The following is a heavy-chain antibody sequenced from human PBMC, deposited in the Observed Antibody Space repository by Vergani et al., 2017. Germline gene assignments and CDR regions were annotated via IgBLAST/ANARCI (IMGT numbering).Heavy chain of an antibody. V-gene: IGHV3-23*04. CDR3: AKAHAGYCSGGSCYSDWYFDL. CDR1: GFTFSSYA. Sequence: VQLVESGGGLVKPGGSLRLSCAASGFTFSSYAMSWVRQAPGKGLEWVSAISGSGGSTYYADSVKGRFTISRDNSKNTLYLQMNSLRAEDTAVYYCAKAHAGYCSGGSCYSDWYFDLWGRGTLVTVSS. CDR2: ISGSGGST. J-gene: IGHJ2*01. D-gene: IGHD2-15*01.